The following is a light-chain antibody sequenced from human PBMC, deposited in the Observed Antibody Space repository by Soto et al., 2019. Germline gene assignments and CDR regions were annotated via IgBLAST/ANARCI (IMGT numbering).Light chain of an antibody. J-gene: IGKJ3*01. V-gene: IGKV1-5*03. Sequence: DIQMTQSPSTLSASVGDRVTITCRARQSISSWLAWYQQKPGKAPKLLIHKASSLESGVPSRFSGSGSGTEFTLTISSLQPDDFATYYCQQYNSYSVFTFGPGTKVDIK. CDR1: QSISSW. CDR3: QQYNSYSVFT. CDR2: KAS.